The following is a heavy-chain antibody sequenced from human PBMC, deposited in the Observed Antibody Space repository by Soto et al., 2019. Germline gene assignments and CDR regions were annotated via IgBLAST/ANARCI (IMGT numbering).Heavy chain of an antibody. J-gene: IGHJ5*02. V-gene: IGHV4-39*01. CDR2: IYYSGST. CDR1: GGSISSSSYY. Sequence: PSETLSLTCTVSGGSISSSSYYWGWIRQPPGKGLEWIGSIYYSGSTYYNPSLKSRVTISVDTSKNQFSLKLSSVTAADTAVYYCARHLDWFDGVWFDPWGQGTLVTVSS. CDR3: ARHLDWFDGVWFDP. D-gene: IGHD3-9*01.